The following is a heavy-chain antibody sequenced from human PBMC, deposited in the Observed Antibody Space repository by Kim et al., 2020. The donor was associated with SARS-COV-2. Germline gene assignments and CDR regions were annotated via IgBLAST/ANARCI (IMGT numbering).Heavy chain of an antibody. CDR3: AKAWQRLVWGYFDY. CDR1: GFTFSSYA. D-gene: IGHD6-13*01. V-gene: IGHV3-23*01. Sequence: GGSLRLSCTASGFTFSSYAMTWVRQAPGKGLEWVSGISDSGGRTYYADSVKGRFTISRDNSKNTLYLQISTLSAEDTALYYCAKAWQRLVWGYFDYWGQGTLVTVSS. J-gene: IGHJ4*02. CDR2: ISDSGGRT.